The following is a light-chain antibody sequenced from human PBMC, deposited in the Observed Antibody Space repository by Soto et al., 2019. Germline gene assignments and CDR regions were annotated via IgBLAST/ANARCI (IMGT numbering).Light chain of an antibody. J-gene: IGLJ1*01. CDR3: CSFAGSYTYV. CDR2: NVN. Sequence: QSVLIQPPSVSGSPGQSVTISCTGTSSDVGSYDYVSWYQQHPGTVPKPMIYNVNTRPSGVPDRFSGSKSGNTASLTISGLQAEDGADYSCCSFAGSYTYVFGGGTKVTVL. CDR1: SSDVGSYDY. V-gene: IGLV2-11*01.